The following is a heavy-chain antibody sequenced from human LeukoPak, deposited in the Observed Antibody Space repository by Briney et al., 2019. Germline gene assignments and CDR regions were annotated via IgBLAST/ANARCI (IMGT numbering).Heavy chain of an antibody. CDR1: GYSISSGYY. V-gene: IGHV4-38-2*02. CDR2: IYHSGST. CDR3: ARERGVAVAGHFDY. Sequence: PSETLSLTCAVSGYSISSGYYGGGIRQPPGKGLEWIGSIYHSGSTYYNPSLKGRVTISVATSKNQFSLKLSSVTAADTAVYYCARERGVAVAGHFDYWGQGTLVTVSS. D-gene: IGHD6-19*01. J-gene: IGHJ4*02.